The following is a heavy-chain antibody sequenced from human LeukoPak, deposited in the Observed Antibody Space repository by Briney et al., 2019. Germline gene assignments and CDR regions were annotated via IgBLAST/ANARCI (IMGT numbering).Heavy chain of an antibody. Sequence: RSGGSLRLSCAASGFTFSSYTMHWVRQAPGKGLEWVAVISYDGSNKYYADSVKGRFTISRDNSKNTLYLQMNSLRAEDTAVYYCARDFILYEWQQLVGYWGQGTLVTVSS. CDR1: GFTFSSYT. CDR2: ISYDGSNK. D-gene: IGHD6-13*01. V-gene: IGHV3-30-3*01. CDR3: ARDFILYEWQQLVGY. J-gene: IGHJ4*02.